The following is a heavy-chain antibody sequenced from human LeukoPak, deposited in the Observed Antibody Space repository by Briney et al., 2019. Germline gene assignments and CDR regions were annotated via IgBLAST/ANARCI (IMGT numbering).Heavy chain of an antibody. Sequence: GGSLRLSCAASGFTFSSYSLNWVRQAPGKGLEWLSSITRSSSYIYYAESVKGRFTISRDNSNNSLYLQMNSLTAEDTAVYYCASRDSSGYSADYWGQGTLVTVSP. CDR2: ITRSSSYI. V-gene: IGHV3-21*01. CDR3: ASRDSSGYSADY. D-gene: IGHD3-22*01. CDR1: GFTFSSYS. J-gene: IGHJ4*02.